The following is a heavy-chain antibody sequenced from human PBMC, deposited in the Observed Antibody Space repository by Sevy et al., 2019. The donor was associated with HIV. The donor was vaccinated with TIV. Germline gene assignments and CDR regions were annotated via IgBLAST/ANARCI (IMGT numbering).Heavy chain of an antibody. V-gene: IGHV1-18*01. J-gene: IGHJ5*02. CDR2: ISAYNGNT. CDR3: ARDLPHYYGSGSSPFDP. Sequence: ASVKVSCKASGYTFTSYGISWVRQAPGQGLEWMGWISAYNGNTNYAQKLQGRVTMTTDTSTSTAYMELGSLRSDDTAVYYCARDLPHYYGSGSSPFDPWGQGTLVTVSS. CDR1: GYTFTSYG. D-gene: IGHD3-10*01.